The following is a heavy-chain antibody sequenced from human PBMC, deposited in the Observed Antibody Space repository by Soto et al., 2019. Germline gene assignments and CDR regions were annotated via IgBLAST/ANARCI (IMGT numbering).Heavy chain of an antibody. V-gene: IGHV3-7*01. CDR2: IKTDGSEK. Sequence: LRLSCAASGFTFTKSWMAWVRQAPGKGLEWVANIKTDGSEKYYVDSMKGRIAISRDNAKNSLYLQVNSLRVEDTAMYYCARDEHYDTYDYWGQGTLVTVSS. CDR3: ARDEHYDTYDY. D-gene: IGHD3-3*01. J-gene: IGHJ4*02. CDR1: GFTFTKSW.